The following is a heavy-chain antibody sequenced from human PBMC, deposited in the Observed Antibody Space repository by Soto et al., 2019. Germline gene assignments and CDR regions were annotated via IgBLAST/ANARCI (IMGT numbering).Heavy chain of an antibody. CDR1: GGSFIGYY. V-gene: IGHV4-34*01. J-gene: IGHJ5*02. Sequence: SETLSLTCAVYGGSFIGYYWILVRQPPFKWLEWIGEINHSGSTNYNPSLKSRVTISVDTSKNQFSLKLSSVTAADTAVYYCARDPSADDFWSGRNWFDPWGQGTLVTVSS. CDR2: INHSGST. D-gene: IGHD3-3*01. CDR3: ARDPSADDFWSGRNWFDP.